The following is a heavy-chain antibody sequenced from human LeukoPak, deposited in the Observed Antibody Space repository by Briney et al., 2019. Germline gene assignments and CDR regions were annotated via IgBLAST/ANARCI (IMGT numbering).Heavy chain of an antibody. J-gene: IGHJ4*02. V-gene: IGHV3-15*01. CDR3: TTEIPRDGYFDY. CDR1: GFSFSSYD. CDR2: IKSTTDGGTT. D-gene: IGHD5-24*01. Sequence: GGSLRLSCVASGFSFSSYDMHWVRQAPGKGLEWVGRIKSTTDGGTTDYAAPVKGRFSISRDDSKNTLYLQMSSLKTEDTALYWCTTEIPRDGYFDYWGQGTLVTVSS.